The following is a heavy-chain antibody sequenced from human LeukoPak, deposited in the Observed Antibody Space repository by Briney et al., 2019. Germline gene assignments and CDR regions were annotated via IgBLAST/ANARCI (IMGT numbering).Heavy chain of an antibody. D-gene: IGHD6-13*01. J-gene: IGHJ4*02. CDR2: MNPNSGGT. CDR3: ARVLLSSSWPDYYFDY. CDR1: GYTFTSYD. Sequence: ASVKVSCKASGYTFTSYDINWVRQATGQGLEWMGWMNPNSGGTNYAQKFQGRVTMTRDTSISTAYMELSRLRSDDTAMYYCARVLLSSSWPDYYFDYWGQGTLVTVSS. V-gene: IGHV1-2*02.